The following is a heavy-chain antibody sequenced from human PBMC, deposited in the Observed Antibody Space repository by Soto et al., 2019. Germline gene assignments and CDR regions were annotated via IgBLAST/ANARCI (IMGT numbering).Heavy chain of an antibody. D-gene: IGHD1-1*01. J-gene: IGHJ4*02. V-gene: IGHV3-30-3*01. CDR1: GFTSSSHA. Sequence: GGSLRLSCAASGFTSSSHAMHWVRQAPGKGLEWVAVITNGGSNQYYADSVRGRFTISRDNSKNTLYLQMNSLRPEDTAVYYCVKDLSGAWTFDYWGQGTLVTVSS. CDR3: VKDLSGAWTFDY. CDR2: ITNGGSNQ.